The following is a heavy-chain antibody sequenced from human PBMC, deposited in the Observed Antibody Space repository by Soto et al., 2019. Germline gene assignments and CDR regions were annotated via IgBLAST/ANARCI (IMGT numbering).Heavy chain of an antibody. V-gene: IGHV3-30*18. J-gene: IGHJ4*02. CDR2: ISYDGSNK. D-gene: IGHD3-22*01. CDR1: GFTFSSYG. Sequence: GGSLRLSCAAPGFTFSSYGMHWVRQAPGKGLEWVAVISYDGSNKYYADSVKGRFTISRDNSKNTLYLQMNRLRAEDTAVYYCAKDLDYYDSSGTDYWGQGTLVTV. CDR3: AKDLDYYDSSGTDY.